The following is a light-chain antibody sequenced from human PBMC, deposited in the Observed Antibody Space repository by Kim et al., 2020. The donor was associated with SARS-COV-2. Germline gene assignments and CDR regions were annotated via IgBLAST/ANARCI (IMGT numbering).Light chain of an antibody. CDR2: DAS. Sequence: AFVGDRVTITCRASQGINAYLTWYQQKPGKAPKLLIYDASTLQSGVPSRFSGSGSGTEFTLTISSLQPEDFATYYCQHFANFPLTFGGGTKVDIK. J-gene: IGKJ4*01. CDR3: QHFANFPLT. V-gene: IGKV1-9*01. CDR1: QGINAY.